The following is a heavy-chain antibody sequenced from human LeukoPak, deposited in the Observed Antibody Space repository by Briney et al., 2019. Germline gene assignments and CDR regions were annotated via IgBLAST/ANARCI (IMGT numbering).Heavy chain of an antibody. CDR3: ARDRAFTAVTTWGFDY. Sequence: PGGSLRLSCAASGFTFSSYGMSWVRQAPGKGLEWVSAISGSGGSTHYADSVKGRFTISRDNSKNTLYLQMNSLRAEDTAVYYCARDRAFTAVTTWGFDYWGQGTLVTVSS. CDR1: GFTFSSYG. V-gene: IGHV3-23*01. CDR2: ISGSGGST. D-gene: IGHD4-17*01. J-gene: IGHJ4*02.